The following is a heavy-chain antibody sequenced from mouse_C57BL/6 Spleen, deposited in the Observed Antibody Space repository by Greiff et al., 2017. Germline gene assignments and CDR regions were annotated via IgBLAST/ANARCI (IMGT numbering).Heavy chain of an antibody. CDR1: GFTFSNYW. Sequence: EVQLQQSGGGLVQPGGSMKLSCVASGFTFSNYWMNWVRQSPEKGLEWVAQIRLKSDNYATHYAESVKGRFTISRDDSKSSVYLQMNNLRAEDTGIYYCTQYYDAMYYWGQGTSVTVSS. J-gene: IGHJ4*01. CDR2: IRLKSDNYAT. D-gene: IGHD5-1*01. CDR3: TQYYDAMYY. V-gene: IGHV6-3*01.